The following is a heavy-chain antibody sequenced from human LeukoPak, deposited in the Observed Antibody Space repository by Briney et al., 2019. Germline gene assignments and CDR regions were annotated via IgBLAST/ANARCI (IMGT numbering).Heavy chain of an antibody. V-gene: IGHV3-23*01. CDR1: GFTFSSYA. CDR2: ISGSGGST. Sequence: PGGSLRLSCAASGFTFSSYAMSWVRQAPGKGLEWVSGISGSGGSTYYADSVKGRFTISRDNSKNTLYLQTNSLRAEDTAVYYCARGGDIVVVPVAKAWFDPWGQGTLVIVSS. D-gene: IGHD2-2*01. J-gene: IGHJ5*02. CDR3: ARGGDIVVVPVAKAWFDP.